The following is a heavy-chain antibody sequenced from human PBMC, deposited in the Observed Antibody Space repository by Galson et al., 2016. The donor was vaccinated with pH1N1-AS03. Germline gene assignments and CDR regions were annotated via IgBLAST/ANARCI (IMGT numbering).Heavy chain of an antibody. Sequence: SGRTFSSSTVSWVRQTPGQGLEWMGGIIPMLGSANYAQKFHDRVTITADESTSTVFMELSSLKSEDTAVDYCARTSNADPADFYYYGMGIWGQGTTVTVSS. V-gene: IGHV1-69*01. CDR1: GRTFSSST. CDR3: ARTSNADPADFYYYGMGI. CDR2: IIPMLGSA. D-gene: IGHD4-11*01. J-gene: IGHJ6*02.